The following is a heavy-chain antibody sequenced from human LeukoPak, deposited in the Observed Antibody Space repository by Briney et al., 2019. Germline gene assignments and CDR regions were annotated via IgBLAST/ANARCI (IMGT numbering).Heavy chain of an antibody. CDR1: GFTFSNAW. D-gene: IGHD6-13*01. Sequence: GGSLRLSCAASGFTFSNAWMSWVRQAPGKGLEWVGRIKSKTDGGTTDYAAPVKGRFTISRDDSKNTLYLQMNSLKTEDTAVYYCTTDNPGIAAAGTDYWGQGTLVTVSS. V-gene: IGHV3-15*01. CDR3: TTDNPGIAAAGTDY. CDR2: IKSKTDGGTT. J-gene: IGHJ4*02.